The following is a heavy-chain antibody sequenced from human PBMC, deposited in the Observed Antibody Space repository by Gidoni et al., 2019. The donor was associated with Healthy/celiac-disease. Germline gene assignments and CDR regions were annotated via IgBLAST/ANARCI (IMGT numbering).Heavy chain of an antibody. CDR1: GGSFSGYY. J-gene: IGHJ4*02. D-gene: IGHD2-2*02. V-gene: IGHV4-34*01. CDR3: ARFRLRRGPWVVPAAITGFDY. CDR2: INHSGST. Sequence: QVQLQQWGAGLLKPSETLSLTCAVYGGSFSGYYWSWIRQPPGKGLEWIGEINHSGSTNYNPSLKSRVTISVDTSKNQFSLKLSSVTAADTAVYYCARFRLRRGPWVVPAAITGFDYWGQGTLVTVSS.